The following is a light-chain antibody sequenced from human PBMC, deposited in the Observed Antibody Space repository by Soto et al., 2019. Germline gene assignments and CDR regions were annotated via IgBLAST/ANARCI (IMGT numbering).Light chain of an antibody. Sequence: QSVLTQPASVSGSPGQSITISCTGTSSDVGGYNYVSWYQQHPGKAPKVMIYDVSNRPSGVSNRLSGSKSGNTTSLTISGLQAEDEADYYCSSYTRSSTLDYVFGTGT. CDR3: SSYTRSSTLDYV. V-gene: IGLV2-14*01. J-gene: IGLJ1*01. CDR1: SSDVGGYNY. CDR2: DVS.